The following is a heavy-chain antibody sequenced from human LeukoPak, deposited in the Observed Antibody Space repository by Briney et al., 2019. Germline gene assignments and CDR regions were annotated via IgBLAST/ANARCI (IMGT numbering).Heavy chain of an antibody. CDR1: GGSFSGYY. D-gene: IGHD6-19*01. CDR3: ASRIVSGWYNY. CDR2: INHSGST. V-gene: IGHV4-34*01. J-gene: IGHJ4*02. Sequence: SETLSLTCAVYGGSFSGYYWSWIRQPPGKGLEWIGEINHSGSTNYNPSLKSRVTISVDTSKNQFSLKLSSVTAADTAVYYCASRIVSGWYNYWGQGTLVTVS.